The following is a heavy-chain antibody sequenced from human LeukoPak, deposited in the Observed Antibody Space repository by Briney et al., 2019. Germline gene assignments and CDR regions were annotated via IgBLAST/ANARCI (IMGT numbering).Heavy chain of an antibody. Sequence: GGSLRLSCAASGFTFSSYWMNWVRQAPGKGLVWVSRIASDGSSTTYADSVKGRFSISRDNAKNTLYLQMNSLRVEDTAVYYCARDGDTIVVVPAAHFDYWGQGTLVTVSS. CDR2: IASDGSST. D-gene: IGHD2-2*01. CDR1: GFTFSSYW. J-gene: IGHJ4*02. CDR3: ARDGDTIVVVPAAHFDY. V-gene: IGHV3-74*01.